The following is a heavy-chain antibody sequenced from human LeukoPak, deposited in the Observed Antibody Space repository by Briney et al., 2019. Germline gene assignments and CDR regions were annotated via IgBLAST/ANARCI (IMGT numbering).Heavy chain of an antibody. CDR1: GGSISSDY. V-gene: IGHV4-59*01. Sequence: SETLSLTCTVSGGSISSDYWSWIRQPPGKGLEWIGHIYDSGSTNYNPSLKSRVSISVDTSKNQFSLKLSSVTAADTAVYYCARAPTGTTPYYYGMDVWGQGTTVTVSS. CDR3: ARAPTGTTPYYYGMDV. J-gene: IGHJ6*02. D-gene: IGHD1-1*01. CDR2: IYDSGST.